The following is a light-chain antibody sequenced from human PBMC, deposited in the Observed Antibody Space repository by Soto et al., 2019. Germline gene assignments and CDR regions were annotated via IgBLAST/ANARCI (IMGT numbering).Light chain of an antibody. CDR3: QQYNVYSPWT. Sequence: DIQMTQSPSTLSASVGERVTLTCRASQSISSWLAWYQQKPGKAPKLLIYDASTLESGVPSRFSGSGSGTEFTLTITSLQPDDFATYYCQQYNVYSPWTFGQGTKVDIK. J-gene: IGKJ1*01. CDR2: DAS. CDR1: QSISSW. V-gene: IGKV1-5*01.